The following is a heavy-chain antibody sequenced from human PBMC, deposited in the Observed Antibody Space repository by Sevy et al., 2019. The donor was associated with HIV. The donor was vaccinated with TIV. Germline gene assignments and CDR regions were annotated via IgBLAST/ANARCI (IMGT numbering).Heavy chain of an antibody. CDR1: GFTFSTYG. D-gene: IGHD4-17*01. Sequence: GGSLRLSCAASGFTFSTYGMHWVRQAPGKGLEWVAVMWFDGSNTYYADSLRARLNISRDIAKNTLLLQMNSLRAEDTAVYYGARAVEYYGDGHYGPAFMPDYWGQGTLVTVSS. J-gene: IGHJ4*02. CDR3: ARAVEYYGDGHYGPAFMPDY. CDR2: MWFDGSNT. V-gene: IGHV3-33*01.